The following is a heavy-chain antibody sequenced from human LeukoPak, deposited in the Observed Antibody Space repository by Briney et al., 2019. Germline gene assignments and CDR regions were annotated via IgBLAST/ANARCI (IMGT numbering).Heavy chain of an antibody. V-gene: IGHV4-34*01. CDR1: GGSISSYY. D-gene: IGHD3-3*01. J-gene: IGHJ5*02. CDR3: ARVERRTDFWSGYYNL. Sequence: SETLSLTCTVSGGSISSYYWSWIRQPPGKGLEWIGEINHSGSTNYNPSLKSRVTISVDTSKNQFSLKLSSVTAADTAVYYCARVERRTDFWSGYYNLWGQGTLVTVSS. CDR2: INHSGST.